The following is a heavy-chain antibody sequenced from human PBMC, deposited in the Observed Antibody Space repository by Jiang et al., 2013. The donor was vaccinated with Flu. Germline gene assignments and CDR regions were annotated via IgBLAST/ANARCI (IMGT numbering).Heavy chain of an antibody. Sequence: AEVKKPGESLKISCKGSGYSFTSYWIGWVRQMPGKGLEWMGIIYPGDSDTRYSPSFQGQVTISADKSISTAYLQWSSLKASDTAMYYCARRSEMATIIGAFDIWGQGTMVTVSS. CDR3: ARRSEMATIIGAFDI. CDR2: IYPGDSDT. CDR1: GYSFTSYW. D-gene: IGHD5-24*01. J-gene: IGHJ3*02. V-gene: IGHV5-51*03.